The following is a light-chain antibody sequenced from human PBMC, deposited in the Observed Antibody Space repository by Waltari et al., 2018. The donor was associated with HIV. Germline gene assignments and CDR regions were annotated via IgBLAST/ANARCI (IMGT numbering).Light chain of an antibody. V-gene: IGLV1-44*01. CDR1: SSNIGSIP. J-gene: IGLJ3*02. CDR2: TNI. CDR3: AVWDDSLRSVL. Sequence: QSVLTQPPSASGTPGQRVNISCSGGSSNIGSIPVNWYRQFPGEAPKLLIYTNIQRPSGVPDRFSGSKSGTSASLAISGLQSEDEADFYCAVWDDSLRSVLFGGGTRLTVL.